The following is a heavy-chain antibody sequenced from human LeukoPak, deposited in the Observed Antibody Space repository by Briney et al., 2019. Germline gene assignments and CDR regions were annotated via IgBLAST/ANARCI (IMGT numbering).Heavy chain of an antibody. CDR2: IYYSGST. CDR3: ARYRNNNWGRHGFDY. CDR1: GGSISSYY. D-gene: IGHD7-27*01. V-gene: IGHV4-59*01. Sequence: SETLSLTCTVSGGSISSYYWSWIRQPPGKGLEWIGYIYYSGSTNYNPSLKSRVTISVDTSKNQFSLKLSSVTAADTAVYYCARYRNNNWGRHGFDYWGQGTLVTVSS. J-gene: IGHJ4*02.